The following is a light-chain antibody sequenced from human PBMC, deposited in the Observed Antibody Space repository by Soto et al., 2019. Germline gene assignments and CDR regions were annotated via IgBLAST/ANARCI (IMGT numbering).Light chain of an antibody. Sequence: IVMTQSPATLSVSPGERATLSCRSSHSVSVNLAWYQQKPGQAPRLLIYGASTRATDIPARFSGSGSGTEFTLTISSLQSEDLGFYYCQQYTNWPPMFSFGQGTKLEIK. CDR1: HSVSVN. CDR2: GAS. V-gene: IGKV3-15*01. J-gene: IGKJ2*01. CDR3: QQYTNWPPMFS.